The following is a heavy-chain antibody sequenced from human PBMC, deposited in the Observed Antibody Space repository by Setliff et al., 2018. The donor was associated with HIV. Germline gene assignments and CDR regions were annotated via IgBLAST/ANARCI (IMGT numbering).Heavy chain of an antibody. CDR1: GYTFSYA. CDR3: AREIGVYDSSGYYYVPDAFDI. CDR2: INAGNGNT. V-gene: IGHV1-3*01. J-gene: IGHJ3*02. Sequence: ASVKVSCKASGYTFSYAMHWVRQAPGQRLEWMGWINAGNGNTKYSQKFQGRVTITRDTSASTAYMELRSLRSDDTAVYYCAREIGVYDSSGYYYVPDAFDIRGQGTMVTVSS. D-gene: IGHD3-22*01.